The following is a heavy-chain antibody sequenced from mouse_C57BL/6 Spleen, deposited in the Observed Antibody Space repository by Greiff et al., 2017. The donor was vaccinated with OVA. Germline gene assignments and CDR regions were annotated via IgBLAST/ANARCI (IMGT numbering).Heavy chain of an antibody. V-gene: IGHV2-2*01. J-gene: IGHJ2*01. CDR1: GFSLTSYG. CDR2: IWSGGST. D-gene: IGHD4-1*01. CDR3: ARNSWDNGDFDY. Sequence: QVQLKQSGPGLVQPSQSLSITCTVSGFSLTSYGVHWVRQSPGKGLAWLGVIWSGGSTDYNAAFISRLSIGKDNSKSQVFFKMNSLQADDTAIYYCARNSWDNGDFDYWGQGTTLTVSS.